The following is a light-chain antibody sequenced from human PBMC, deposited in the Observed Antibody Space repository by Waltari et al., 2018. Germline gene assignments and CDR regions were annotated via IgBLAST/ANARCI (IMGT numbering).Light chain of an antibody. CDR1: QSGSSN. CDR2: GAS. J-gene: IGKJ4*01. V-gene: IGKV3-15*01. CDR3: QQYNNWPRIT. Sequence: EIVMTQSPATLSVSPGERATLPCRASQSGSSNLAWYQQKPGQAPRLLIYGASTRATGIPARFSGSGSGTEFTLTISSMQSEDFAVYYCQQYNNWPRITFGGGTKVEIK.